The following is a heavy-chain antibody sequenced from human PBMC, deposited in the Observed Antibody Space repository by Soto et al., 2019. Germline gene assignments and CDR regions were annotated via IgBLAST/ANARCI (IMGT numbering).Heavy chain of an antibody. CDR2: IWYDGSNK. V-gene: IGHV3-33*01. CDR3: ARDHNTAMVQDV. D-gene: IGHD5-18*01. CDR1: GFTFSSYG. Sequence: PGGALRLSCAASGFTFSSYGMHWVRQAPGKGLEWVAVIWYDGSNKYYTDSVKGRFTISRDNSKSTLYLQMNSLRAEDTAVYYCARDHNTAMVQDVWGQGSTVTVSS. J-gene: IGHJ6*02.